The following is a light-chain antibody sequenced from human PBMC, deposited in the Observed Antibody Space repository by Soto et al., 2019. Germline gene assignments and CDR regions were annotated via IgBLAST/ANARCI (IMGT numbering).Light chain of an antibody. Sequence: EIVLTQSPGTLSLSPGERATLSCRASQSVSSSYLAWYQQKPGQAPRPLIYGASSRATGIPDRFSGSGSGTDFTLTISRLEPEDFAVYYCQQYGSSQTCGQGTKGDIK. V-gene: IGKV3-20*01. CDR3: QQYGSSQT. J-gene: IGKJ1*01. CDR1: QSVSSSY. CDR2: GAS.